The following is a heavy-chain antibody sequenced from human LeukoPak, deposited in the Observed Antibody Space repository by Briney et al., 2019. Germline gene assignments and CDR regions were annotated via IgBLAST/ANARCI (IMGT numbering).Heavy chain of an antibody. J-gene: IGHJ6*03. Sequence: GGSLRLSCAASGFTFSSYEMNWVRQAPGKGLEWVSYISSSGSTIYYADSVKGRFTISRDNAKNSLYLQMNSLRAEDTAVYYCARDHGYDFWSGYYRIGNYYYYMDVWGKGTTVTVSS. CDR1: GFTFSSYE. D-gene: IGHD3-3*01. CDR3: ARDHGYDFWSGYYRIGNYYYYMDV. CDR2: ISSSGSTI. V-gene: IGHV3-48*03.